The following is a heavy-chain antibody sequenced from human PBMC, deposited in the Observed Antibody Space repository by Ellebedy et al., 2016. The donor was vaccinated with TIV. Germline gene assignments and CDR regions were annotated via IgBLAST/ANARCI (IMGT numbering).Heavy chain of an antibody. Sequence: GESLKISCAASDFPFSKAWLNWVRQAPGKGLECVSRIKRTSDGGTTDYCAPVKGRFTISRDDAKNTLYLQMNSLKTEDTAVYYCLSGIDYWGQGTLVTVSS. D-gene: IGHD2-15*01. CDR1: DFPFSKAW. J-gene: IGHJ4*02. V-gene: IGHV3-15*07. CDR3: LSGIDY. CDR2: IKRTSDGGTT.